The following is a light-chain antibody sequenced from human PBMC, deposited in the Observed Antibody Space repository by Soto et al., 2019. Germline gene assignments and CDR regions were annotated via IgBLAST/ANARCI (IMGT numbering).Light chain of an antibody. CDR1: RNDIGTYNL. CDR2: EGN. CDR3: CSYTDGSSLL. J-gene: IGLJ3*02. V-gene: IGLV2-23*01. Sequence: QSALTQPASVSESPGQSISISCGGGRNDIGTYNLVSWYQQHPGKAPKLIIYEGNKRPSVVSNRFSGSRSGNTASLTISVLQAEDEADYYCCSYTDGSSLLFGGGTKLTVL.